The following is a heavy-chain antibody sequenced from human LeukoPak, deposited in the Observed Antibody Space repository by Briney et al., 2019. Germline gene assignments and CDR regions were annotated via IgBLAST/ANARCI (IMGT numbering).Heavy chain of an antibody. CDR3: ARLGLRYFLTNYYFDY. D-gene: IGHD3-9*01. V-gene: IGHV4-34*01. J-gene: IGHJ4*02. Sequence: PSGTLSLTCAVYGGSFSGYYWSWIRQPPGKGLEWIGEINHSGSTNYNPSLKSRVTISVDTSKNQFSLKLSSVTAADTAVYYCARLGLRYFLTNYYFDYWGQGTLVTVSS. CDR1: GGSFSGYY. CDR2: INHSGST.